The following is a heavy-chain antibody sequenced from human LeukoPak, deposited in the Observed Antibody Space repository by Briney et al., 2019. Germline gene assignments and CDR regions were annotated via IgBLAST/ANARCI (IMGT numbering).Heavy chain of an antibody. V-gene: IGHV1-2*02. CDR1: GYTFADYS. Sequence: GASVKVSCKASGYTFADYSIHWVRQAPGQGLECMGWIIPDTGVAKYAQTFQGRVTMTRDTSITTTFMELSSLRSDDTAVYYCARAVEASALDVWAQGTMVTVSS. CDR2: IIPDTGVA. J-gene: IGHJ3*01. CDR3: ARAVEASALDV.